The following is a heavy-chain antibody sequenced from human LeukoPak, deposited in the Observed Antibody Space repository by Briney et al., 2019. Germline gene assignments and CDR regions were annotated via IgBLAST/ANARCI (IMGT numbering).Heavy chain of an antibody. CDR2: INHRGDT. Sequence: SSETLSPTCAVYGGSFSSYYWSWIRQSPGKGLEWIAEINHRGDTNYNPSVKSRVTISVDTSKNQFSLKVTSLTAADTAVYYCARGPTISETGYFDYWGQGTLVTVSS. V-gene: IGHV4-34*01. J-gene: IGHJ4*03. CDR1: GGSFSSYY. D-gene: IGHD1-1*01. CDR3: ARGPTISETGYFDY.